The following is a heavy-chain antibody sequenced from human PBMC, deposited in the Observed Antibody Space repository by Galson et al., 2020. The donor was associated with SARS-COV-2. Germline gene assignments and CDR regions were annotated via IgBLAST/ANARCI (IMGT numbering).Heavy chain of an antibody. CDR3: ARERITMVRGVIAANGMDV. CDR2: ISYDGSNK. Sequence: GGSLRLSCAASGFTFSSYAMHWVRQAPGKGLEWVAVISYDGSNKYYADSVKGRFTISRDNSKNTLYLQMNSLRAEDTAVYYCARERITMVRGVIAANGMDVWGQGTTVTVSS. V-gene: IGHV3-30*04. CDR1: GFTFSSYA. J-gene: IGHJ6*02. D-gene: IGHD3-10*01.